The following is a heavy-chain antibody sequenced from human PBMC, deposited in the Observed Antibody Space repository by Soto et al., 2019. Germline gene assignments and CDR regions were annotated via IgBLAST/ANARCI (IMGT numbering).Heavy chain of an antibody. Sequence: QVQLQESGPGLVKPSQTLSLTCTVSGGSISSGGYYWSWIRQHPGKGVEWIGYIYYSGSTYYNPSLKNRVTISVDTSKNQCSLKLSSVTAADTAVYYCARAIDSSGYRLLDYWGQGTLVTVSS. D-gene: IGHD3-22*01. CDR2: IYYSGST. CDR1: GGSISSGGYY. V-gene: IGHV4-31*03. CDR3: ARAIDSSGYRLLDY. J-gene: IGHJ4*02.